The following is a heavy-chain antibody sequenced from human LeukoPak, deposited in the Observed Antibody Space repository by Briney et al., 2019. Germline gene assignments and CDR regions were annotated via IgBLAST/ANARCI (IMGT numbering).Heavy chain of an antibody. CDR1: GFTFDDYA. D-gene: IGHD3-10*01. Sequence: PGGSLRLSCAASGFTFDDYAMNWVRQAPGKGLEWVSCISWSSGSIGYADSVKGRFTISRDNAKNSLYLQMNSLRAEDTALYYCAKDRGERTMDVWGQGTTVTVSS. CDR2: ISWSSGSI. J-gene: IGHJ6*02. CDR3: AKDRGERTMDV. V-gene: IGHV3-9*01.